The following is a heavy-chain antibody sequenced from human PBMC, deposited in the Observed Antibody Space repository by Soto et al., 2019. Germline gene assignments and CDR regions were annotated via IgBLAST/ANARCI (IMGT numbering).Heavy chain of an antibody. J-gene: IGHJ6*02. CDR3: ARVRQLGKQPRGGYYYYGMDV. CDR1: GFTFSSYG. Sequence: AGGSLRLSCAASGFTFSSYGMHWVRQAPGKWLEWVAVIWYDGSNKYYADSVKGRFTISRDNSKNTLYLQMNSLRAEDTAVYYCARVRQLGKQPRGGYYYYGMDVWGQGTTVTVSS. V-gene: IGHV3-33*01. CDR2: IWYDGSNK. D-gene: IGHD6-6*01.